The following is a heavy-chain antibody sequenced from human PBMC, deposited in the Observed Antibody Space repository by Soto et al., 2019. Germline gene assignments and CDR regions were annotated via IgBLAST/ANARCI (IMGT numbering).Heavy chain of an antibody. CDR1: GFTFSNYA. CDR3: AKERLATGFDY. Sequence: EVQQLDSGGGLVQPGGSLRLSCAASGFTFSNYARNWVRQAPGKGLEWVLGISGGGDSTYYADSVKGRFTISRDNSKNTLFWQMNSLRAEATAVYYCAKERLATGFDYWGQGTLVTVSS. V-gene: IGHV3-23*01. J-gene: IGHJ4*01. CDR2: ISGGGDST.